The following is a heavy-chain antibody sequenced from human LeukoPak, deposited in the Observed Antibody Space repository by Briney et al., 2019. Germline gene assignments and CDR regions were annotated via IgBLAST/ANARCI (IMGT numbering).Heavy chain of an antibody. CDR2: ISWNSGSI. CDR3: AKDIAAAGTGPFDY. V-gene: IGHV3-9*01. J-gene: IGHJ4*02. D-gene: IGHD6-13*01. CDR1: GFTFDDYA. Sequence: GGSLRLSCAASGFTFDDYAMHWVRQAPGKGLEGVSGISWNSGSIGYADSVKGRFTISRDNAKNSLYLQMNSLRAEDTALYYCAKDIAAAGTGPFDYWGQGTLVTVSS.